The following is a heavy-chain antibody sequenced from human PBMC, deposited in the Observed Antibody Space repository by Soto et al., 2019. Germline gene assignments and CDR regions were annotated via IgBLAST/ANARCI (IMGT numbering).Heavy chain of an antibody. Sequence: VQLVQSGAEVKKPGSSVKVSCKASGGTFSSYAISWVRQAPGQGLEWMGGIIPISGTANYAQKFQGRVTITADESTSTAYMELSSLRPEDTAVYYCARSQGSSTSLEIYYYYYYGMDVWGQGTTVTVSS. J-gene: IGHJ6*02. CDR2: IIPISGTA. CDR3: ARSQGSSTSLEIYYYYYYGMDV. V-gene: IGHV1-69*01. CDR1: GGTFSSYA. D-gene: IGHD2-2*01.